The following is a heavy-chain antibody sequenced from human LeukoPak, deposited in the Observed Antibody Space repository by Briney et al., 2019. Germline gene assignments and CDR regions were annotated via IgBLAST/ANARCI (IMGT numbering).Heavy chain of an antibody. D-gene: IGHD2-21*02. J-gene: IGHJ6*03. CDR1: GFSLSTSGMC. V-gene: IGHV2-70*11. CDR3: ARIQVVTAPYYYYYYMDV. CDR2: NDWDDDK. Sequence: SGPTLVNPTQTLTLTCTFSGFSLSTSGMCVSWIRQPPGKALEWLARNDWDDDKYYSTSLKTRLTISKDTSKNQVVLTMTNMDPVDTATYYCARIQVVTAPYYYYYYMDVWGKGTTVTVSS.